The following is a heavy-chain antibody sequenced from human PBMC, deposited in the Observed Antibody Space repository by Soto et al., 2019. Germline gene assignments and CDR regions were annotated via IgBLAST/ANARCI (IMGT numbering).Heavy chain of an antibody. CDR2: ISGSGGST. J-gene: IGHJ6*03. Sequence: GGSLRLSCAAPGFTFSSYAMSWVRQAPGKGLEWVSAISGSGGSTYYADSVKGRFTISRDNSKNTLYLQMNSLRAEDTAVYYCAKFGVIAVASREDYYYMDVWGKGTTVTVSS. CDR3: AKFGVIAVASREDYYYMDV. D-gene: IGHD6-19*01. V-gene: IGHV3-23*01. CDR1: GFTFSSYA.